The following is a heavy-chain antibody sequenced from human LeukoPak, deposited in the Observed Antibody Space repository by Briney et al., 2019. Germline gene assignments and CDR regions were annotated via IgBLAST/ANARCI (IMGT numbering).Heavy chain of an antibody. CDR3: AASPDYYDSSAGQFDY. J-gene: IGHJ4*02. D-gene: IGHD3-22*01. CDR1: GGSISSSSYY. Sequence: SETLSLTCTVSGGSISSSSYYWGWIRQPPGKGLEWIGSIYYSGSTYYNPSLKSRVTISVDTSKNQFSLKLSSATAADTAVYYCAASPDYYDSSAGQFDYWGQGTLVTVSS. V-gene: IGHV4-39*01. CDR2: IYYSGST.